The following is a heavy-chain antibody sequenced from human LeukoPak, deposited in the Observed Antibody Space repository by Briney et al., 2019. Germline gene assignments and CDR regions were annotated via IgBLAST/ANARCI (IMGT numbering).Heavy chain of an antibody. J-gene: IGHJ3*02. D-gene: IGHD6-13*01. CDR3: ARATPIAAAATGVFDI. CDR1: GGSISSYY. Sequence: SETLSLTCTVSGGSISSYYWSWIRQPPGKGLEWIGYIYYSGSTNYNPSLKSRVTISVDTSKNQFSLKLSSVTAADTAVYYCARATPIAAAATGVFDIWGQGTMVTVSS. V-gene: IGHV4-59*01. CDR2: IYYSGST.